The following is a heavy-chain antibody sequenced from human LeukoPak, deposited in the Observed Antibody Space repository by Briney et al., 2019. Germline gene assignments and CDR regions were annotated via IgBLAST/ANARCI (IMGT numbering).Heavy chain of an antibody. Sequence: ASVKVSCKASGYNFTSYGISWVRQAPGQGLEGMGWISAYNGNTNYAQKLQGRVTMTTDTSTSTAYMELRSLRSDETAVYYCARSSGDYYDSSGYPDDYWGQGTLVTVSS. V-gene: IGHV1-18*01. J-gene: IGHJ4*02. CDR1: GYNFTSYG. CDR2: ISAYNGNT. D-gene: IGHD3-22*01. CDR3: ARSSGDYYDSSGYPDDY.